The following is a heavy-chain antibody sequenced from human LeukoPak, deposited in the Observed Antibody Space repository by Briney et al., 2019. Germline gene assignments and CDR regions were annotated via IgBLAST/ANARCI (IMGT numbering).Heavy chain of an antibody. CDR2: IIPIFGTA. D-gene: IGHD6-19*01. Sequence: ASVKVSCKASGYTFTSYAMSWVRQAPGQGLEWMGGIIPIFGTANYAQKFQGRVTITADKSTSTAYMELSSLRSEDTAVYYCAREHSSGWYIVYWGQGTLVTVSS. J-gene: IGHJ4*02. CDR1: GYTFTSYA. V-gene: IGHV1-69*06. CDR3: AREHSSGWYIVY.